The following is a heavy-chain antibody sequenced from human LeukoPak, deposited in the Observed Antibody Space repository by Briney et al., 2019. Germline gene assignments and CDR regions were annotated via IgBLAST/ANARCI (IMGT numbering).Heavy chain of an antibody. CDR1: GFTFGTYA. D-gene: IGHD6-13*01. CDR2: IVGSGAT. V-gene: IGHV3-23*01. CDR3: ARDRLRLYSSSLGY. J-gene: IGHJ4*02. Sequence: GGSLRLSCTASGFTFGTYAMSWVRQAPGEGLKWVSGIVGSGATDYADSVKGRFTISRDSSKNTLYLQMNSLRAEDTAVYYCARDRLRLYSSSLGYWGQGTLVTVSS.